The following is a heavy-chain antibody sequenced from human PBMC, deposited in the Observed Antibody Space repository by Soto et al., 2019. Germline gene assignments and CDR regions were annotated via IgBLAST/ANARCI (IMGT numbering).Heavy chain of an antibody. V-gene: IGHV1-69*04. CDR2: IIPILSIA. CDR3: ARETYSSGWYFAFDS. CDR1: GGTFSSYT. J-gene: IGHJ3*02. Sequence: ASVKVSCKASGGTFSSYTISWVRQAPGQGLEWMGRIIPILSIANYAQKFQGRVTITADKSTSTAYMELSSLRSEDTAVYYCARETYSSGWYFAFDSWGQGTMVTVSS. D-gene: IGHD6-19*01.